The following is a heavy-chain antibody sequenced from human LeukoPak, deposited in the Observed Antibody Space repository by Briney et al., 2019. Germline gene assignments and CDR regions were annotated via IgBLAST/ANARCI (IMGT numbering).Heavy chain of an antibody. J-gene: IGHJ4*02. V-gene: IGHV3-11*04. CDR2: ISSSGSTI. D-gene: IGHD3-10*01. Sequence: PGGSLRLSCAASGFTFSDYYMSWIRQAPGKGLEWVSYISSSGSTIYYADSVKGRFTISRDNAKNSLYLQMNSLRVEDTAVYYCARGYYHGSGNYYTDFYYWGQGTLVTVSS. CDR3: ARGYYHGSGNYYTDFYY. CDR1: GFTFSDYY.